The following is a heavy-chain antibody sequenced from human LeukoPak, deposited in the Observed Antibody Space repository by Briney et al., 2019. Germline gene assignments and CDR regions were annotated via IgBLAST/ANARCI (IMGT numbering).Heavy chain of an antibody. Sequence: GGSLRLSCVASGFTFSSYGMHWVRQAPGKGLEWVAVISYDGSNKYYADSVKGRFTISRDNSKDTLYLQMNSLRAEDTAVYYCAKDLYCSGGSCYSGLYYYYYMDVWGKGTTVTVSS. CDR2: ISYDGSNK. CDR3: AKDLYCSGGSCYSGLYYYYYMDV. V-gene: IGHV3-30*18. CDR1: GFTFSSYG. J-gene: IGHJ6*03. D-gene: IGHD2-15*01.